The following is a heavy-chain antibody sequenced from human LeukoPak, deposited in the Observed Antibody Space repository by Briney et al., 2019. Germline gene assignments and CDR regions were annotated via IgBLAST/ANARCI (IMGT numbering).Heavy chain of an antibody. CDR3: AREVAYCGSSCSTTAFDI. CDR1: GFTFSSYS. CDR2: IKQDGSEK. J-gene: IGHJ3*02. D-gene: IGHD2-2*01. Sequence: GGSLRLSCGASGFTFSSYSMNWVRQAPGKGLEWVAYIKQDGSEKYDVDSVKGRFTISRDNAKNSLYLQMNNLRAEDTAVYYCAREVAYCGSSCSTTAFDIWGQGTMVTVSS. V-gene: IGHV3-7*01.